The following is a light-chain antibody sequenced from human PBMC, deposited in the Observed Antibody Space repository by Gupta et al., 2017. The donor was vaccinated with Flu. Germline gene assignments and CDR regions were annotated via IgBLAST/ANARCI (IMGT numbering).Light chain of an antibody. CDR2: EVN. J-gene: IGLJ2*01. CDR3: SSYSGSSTV. Sequence: GTSSAMGAYNYSAWYQQPPGKAPKLMIFEVNNRPSGVSDRFSGSKSGNTASLTNSGLQAEDESHYYCSSYSGSSTVFGGGTKLTVL. V-gene: IGLV2-14*01. CDR1: SSAMGAYNY.